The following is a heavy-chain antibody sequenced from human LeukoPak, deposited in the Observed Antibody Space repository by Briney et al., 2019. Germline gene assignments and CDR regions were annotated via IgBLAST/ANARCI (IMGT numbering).Heavy chain of an antibody. CDR1: GFTFSSYT. Sequence: PGGSLRLSCAASGFTFSSYTMNWVRQAPGKGLEWVSFTTTTTSDTYYADSVKGRFTISRDNAKNSLYLQMNSLRAEDTAVYYCARVVVGGWNNYGMDVWGQGTTVTVSS. D-gene: IGHD1/OR15-1a*01. CDR2: TTTTTSDT. J-gene: IGHJ6*02. CDR3: ARVVVGGWNNYGMDV. V-gene: IGHV3-21*01.